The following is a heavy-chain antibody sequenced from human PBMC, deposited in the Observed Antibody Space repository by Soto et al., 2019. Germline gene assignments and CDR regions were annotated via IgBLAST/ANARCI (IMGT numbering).Heavy chain of an antibody. Sequence: QVQLQDSGPGLVKPSETLSLTCTFSGGSISSYYWSWIRQPPGKGLEWIGYIYYDGSTNYNPSLKSRATIXXDXSXXQFPLKLSSVTAADTAVYYCARQMRIVVGGNWFDPWGQGTLVTVSS. V-gene: IGHV4-59*08. D-gene: IGHD3-22*01. CDR2: IYYDGST. J-gene: IGHJ5*02. CDR3: ARQMRIVVGGNWFDP. CDR1: GGSISSYY.